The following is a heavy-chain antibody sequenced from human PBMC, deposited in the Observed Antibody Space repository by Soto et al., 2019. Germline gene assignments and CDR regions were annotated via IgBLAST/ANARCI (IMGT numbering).Heavy chain of an antibody. CDR3: ARCMHLYYYVSSVRFDP. CDR2: ISAYNGNT. J-gene: IGHJ5*02. CDR1: GYTFTSYG. Sequence: ASVKVSCKASGYTFTSYGISWVRQAPGQGLEWMGWISAYNGNTNYAQKLQGRVTMTTDTSTSTAYMELRSLRSDDTAVYYCARCMHLYYYVSSVRFDPWGQGTLVTVSS. V-gene: IGHV1-18*01. D-gene: IGHD3-22*01.